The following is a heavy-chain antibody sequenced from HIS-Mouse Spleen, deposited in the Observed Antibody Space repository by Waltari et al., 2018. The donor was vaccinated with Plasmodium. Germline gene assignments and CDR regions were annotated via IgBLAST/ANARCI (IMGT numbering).Heavy chain of an antibody. J-gene: IGHJ4*02. CDR1: GFTFSRYG. CDR3: AKILSYSSSPEDY. CDR2: ISYDGSNK. V-gene: IGHV3-30*18. D-gene: IGHD6-6*01. Sequence: QVKLVASGVGVVQPGRSLRLSCAASGFTFSRYGMHWVRQAPGKGLEWVAVISYDGSNKYYADSVKGRFTISRDNSKNTLYLQMNSLRAEYTAVYYCAKILSYSSSPEDYWGQGTLVTVSS.